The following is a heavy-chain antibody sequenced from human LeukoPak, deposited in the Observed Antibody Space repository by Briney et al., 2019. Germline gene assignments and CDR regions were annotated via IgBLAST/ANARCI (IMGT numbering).Heavy chain of an antibody. J-gene: IGHJ4*02. Sequence: SETLSLTCAVYGGSFSGYYWSWIRQPPGKGLEWIGEINHSGSTYYNPSLKSRVTISVDRSKNQFSLKLSSVTAADTAVYYCARGGDGYNPPFDYWGQGTLVTVSS. CDR3: ARGGDGYNPPFDY. V-gene: IGHV4-34*01. D-gene: IGHD5-24*01. CDR2: INHSGST. CDR1: GGSFSGYY.